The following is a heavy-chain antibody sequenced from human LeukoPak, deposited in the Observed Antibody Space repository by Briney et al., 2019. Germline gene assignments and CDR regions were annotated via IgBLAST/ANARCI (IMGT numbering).Heavy chain of an antibody. CDR2: ISGSGGST. CDR3: AKNARVTPRPDYFDY. V-gene: IGHV3-23*01. CDR1: GFTFSSYA. Sequence: GGSLRLSCAASGFTFSSYAMSWVRQAPGKGLEWVSAISGSGGSTHYADSVKGRFTISRDNSKNTLYLQMNSLRAEDTAVYYCAKNARVTPRPDYFDYWGQGTLVTVSS. D-gene: IGHD4-11*01. J-gene: IGHJ4*02.